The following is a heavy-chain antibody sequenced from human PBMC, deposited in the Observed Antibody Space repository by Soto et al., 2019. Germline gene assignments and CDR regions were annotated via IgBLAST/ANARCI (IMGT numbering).Heavy chain of an antibody. Sequence: SETLSLTCAVSGGSISSSDWWRWVRQHPGKGLEWIGYIYYSGSTYYNPSLKSRVTISVDTSKNQFSLKLTSVTAADTAVYYCARDKITGLFDYWGQGTLVTVSS. J-gene: IGHJ4*02. V-gene: IGHV4-4*02. D-gene: IGHD2-8*02. CDR2: IYYSGST. CDR1: GGSISSSDW. CDR3: ARDKITGLFDY.